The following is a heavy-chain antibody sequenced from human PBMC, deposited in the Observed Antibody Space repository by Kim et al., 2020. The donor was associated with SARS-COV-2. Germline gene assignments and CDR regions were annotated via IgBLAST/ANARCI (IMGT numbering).Heavy chain of an antibody. CDR3: ARGGRTVTTVGY. V-gene: IGHV3-21*01. Sequence: GGSLRLSCAASGFTFSSYSMNWVRQAPGKGLEWVSSISSSSSYIYYADSVKGRFTISRDNAKNSLYLQMNSLRAEDTAVYYCARGGRTVTTVGYWGQGTLVTVSS. CDR1: GFTFSSYS. CDR2: ISSSSSYI. D-gene: IGHD4-17*01. J-gene: IGHJ4*02.